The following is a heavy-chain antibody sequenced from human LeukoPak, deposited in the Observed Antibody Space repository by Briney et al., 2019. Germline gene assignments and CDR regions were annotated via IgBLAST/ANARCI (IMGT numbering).Heavy chain of an antibody. Sequence: GGSLRPSCAASGFTFSSYWMSWVRQAPGKGLEWVANIKQDGSEKYYVGSVKGRFTISRDNAKNSLYLQMNSLRAEDTAVYYCAKEKAMYSSSWYDYWGQGTLVTVSS. J-gene: IGHJ4*02. CDR3: AKEKAMYSSSWYDY. V-gene: IGHV3-7*03. CDR2: IKQDGSEK. D-gene: IGHD6-13*01. CDR1: GFTFSSYW.